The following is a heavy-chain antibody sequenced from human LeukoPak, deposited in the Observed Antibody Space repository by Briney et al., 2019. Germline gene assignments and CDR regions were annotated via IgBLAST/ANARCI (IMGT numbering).Heavy chain of an antibody. J-gene: IGHJ4*02. V-gene: IGHV1-18*01. D-gene: IGHD4-17*01. CDR1: GYTFTSYG. Sequence: ASVKVSCKASGYTFTSYGISWVRQAPGQGLEWMGWISAYNGNTNYAQKLQGRVTMTRDTSISTAYMELSSLRSEDTAVYYCARSIYGDYFQNPYFDYWGQGTLVTVSS. CDR2: ISAYNGNT. CDR3: ARSIYGDYFQNPYFDY.